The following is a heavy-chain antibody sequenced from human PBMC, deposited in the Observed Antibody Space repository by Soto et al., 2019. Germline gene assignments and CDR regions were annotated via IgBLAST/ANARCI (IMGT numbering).Heavy chain of an antibody. CDR3: ARKTGVAAARFDF. CDR1: GDSISSYF. Sequence: PSETLSLTCTVSGDSISSYFWSWIRQPAGKGLEWIGRIYTSGTTNYNPSLKSRVTMSLDTSKNQFSLKLTSVTAADTAVYYCARKTGVAAARFDFWGQGTLVTVSS. V-gene: IGHV4-4*07. CDR2: IYTSGTT. J-gene: IGHJ4*02. D-gene: IGHD6-13*01.